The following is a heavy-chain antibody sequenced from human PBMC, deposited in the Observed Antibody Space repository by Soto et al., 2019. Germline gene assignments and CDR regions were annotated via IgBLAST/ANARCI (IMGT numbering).Heavy chain of an antibody. CDR3: ARDLAKGGGSAGFDS. CDR2: INPKSGGT. CDR1: GYTFTVYY. D-gene: IGHD1-26*01. J-gene: IGHJ4*02. V-gene: IGHV1-2*02. Sequence: QVQLVQSGAEVKKPGASVNVSCKASGYTFTVYYMHWVRQAPGQGLEWRGWINPKSGGTMYPQKLQGRITMTWDTSISTAYMALTRLRSDDTAVYYCARDLAKGGGSAGFDSWGQGTLVTVSS.